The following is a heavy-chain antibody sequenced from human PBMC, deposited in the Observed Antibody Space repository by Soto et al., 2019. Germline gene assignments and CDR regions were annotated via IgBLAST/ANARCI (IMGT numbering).Heavy chain of an antibody. J-gene: IGHJ6*03. V-gene: IGHV4-34*01. CDR3: ARGLEGGALEWLFYYYYMDV. CDR2: INHSGST. D-gene: IGHD3-3*01. CDR1: GGSFSGYY. Sequence: PSETLSLTCAVYGGSFSGYYWSWIRQPPGKGLEWIGEINHSGSTNYNPSLKSRVTISVDTSKNQFSLKLSSVTAADTAVYYCARGLEGGALEWLFYYYYMDVWGKGTTVTVSS.